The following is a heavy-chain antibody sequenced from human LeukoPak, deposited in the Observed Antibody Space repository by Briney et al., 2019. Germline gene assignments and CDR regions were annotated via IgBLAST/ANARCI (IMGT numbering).Heavy chain of an antibody. CDR2: ISDSGGST. V-gene: IGHV3-64D*09. CDR3: VGGYSFGPYGMDV. D-gene: IGHD2-15*01. Sequence: GGSLRLSCSASGFPFSSYAMHWVRQAPGKGLEYVSAISDSGGSTYYADSVKGRFTISRDNSKNTLYLQMSSLRAEDAAVYFCVGGYSFGPYGMDVWGQGTTVTVSS. J-gene: IGHJ6*02. CDR1: GFPFSSYA.